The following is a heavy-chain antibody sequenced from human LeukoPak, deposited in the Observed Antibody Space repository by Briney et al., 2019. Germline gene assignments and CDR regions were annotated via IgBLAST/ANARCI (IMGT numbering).Heavy chain of an antibody. CDR3: ARGRTTVTTPAFDP. J-gene: IGHJ5*02. V-gene: IGHV4-31*03. CDR1: GGSISSGGYY. CDR2: IYYSGST. Sequence: SQTLSLTCTVSGGSISSGGYYWSWIRQHPGKGLEWIGYIYYSGSTYYNPSLKSRVTISVDTSKNQFSLKLSSVTAADTAVYYCARGRTTVTTPAFDPWGQGTLVTVSS. D-gene: IGHD4-17*01.